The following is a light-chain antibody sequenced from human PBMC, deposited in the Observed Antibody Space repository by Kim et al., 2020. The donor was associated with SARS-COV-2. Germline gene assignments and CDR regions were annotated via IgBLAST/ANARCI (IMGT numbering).Light chain of an antibody. J-gene: IGKJ1*01. CDR3: QLYGTSLRT. CDR2: GAS. CDR1: QSVTSSY. V-gene: IGKV3-20*01. Sequence: EIVLTQSPGTLSLSPGERATLSCRASQSVTSSYLAWYQQKPGQPPRLLIYGASNRATGIPDRFSGSGSGTDFTLTISRLESEDLAVYYCQLYGTSLRTFGQGTKVDIK.